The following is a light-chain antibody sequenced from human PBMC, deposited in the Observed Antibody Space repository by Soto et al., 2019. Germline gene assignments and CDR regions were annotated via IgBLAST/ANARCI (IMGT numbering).Light chain of an antibody. CDR3: QHYVSPPIT. J-gene: IGKJ5*01. CDR2: GAS. CDR1: QSVGNY. V-gene: IGKV3-20*01. Sequence: EIVLTQSPATLSLSPGERATLSCRASQSVGNYLVWYQQKPGQAPRLLVYGASSRATGISDRFSGSGSGTDFTLTISRLEPEDFAVYYCQHYVSPPITFGQGTRLENK.